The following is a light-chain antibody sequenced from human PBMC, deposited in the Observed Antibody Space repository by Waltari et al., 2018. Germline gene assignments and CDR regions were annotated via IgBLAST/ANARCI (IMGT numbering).Light chain of an antibody. V-gene: IGLV2-14*03. Sequence: QPALTQPASMSGSPGQSVTISRTGTCRDISDYNFVPWYQQHPGKGPKLIIYYVTNQASGVSNRFSGSKSGNRAALTISGLQAEDEADYYCSAYISRSISYVIFGGGTKLTVL. CDR1: CRDISDYNF. CDR3: SAYISRSISYVI. J-gene: IGLJ2*01. CDR2: YVT.